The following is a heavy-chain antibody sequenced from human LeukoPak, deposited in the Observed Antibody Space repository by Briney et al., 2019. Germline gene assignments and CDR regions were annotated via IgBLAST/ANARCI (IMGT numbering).Heavy chain of an antibody. CDR1: GFTFSSCW. V-gene: IGHV3-7*01. Sequence: GGSLRLSCAASGFTFSSCWMSWVRQAPGKGLEWVANIKQDGSEKYYVDSVKGRFTISRDNAKNSLYLQMNSLRAEDTAVYYCARYRYNWNLIPYYFDYWGQGTLVTVSS. D-gene: IGHD1-7*01. CDR2: IKQDGSEK. J-gene: IGHJ4*02. CDR3: ARYRYNWNLIPYYFDY.